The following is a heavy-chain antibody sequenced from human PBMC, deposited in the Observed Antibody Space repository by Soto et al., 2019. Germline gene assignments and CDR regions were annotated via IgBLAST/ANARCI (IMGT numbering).Heavy chain of an antibody. D-gene: IGHD6-6*01. V-gene: IGHV3-64*01. CDR3: ARRARPDFYYMDV. CDR2: ISSNGVGT. J-gene: IGHJ6*03. CDR1: GFTLSGYA. Sequence: GGSLRLSCAASGFTLSGYAMDWVRQAPGQGLEYVSGISSNGVGTYYANSVQGRFTISRDNSKNTVYLQMGSLRPEDMAVYYCARRARPDFYYMDVWGKGTTVTVSS.